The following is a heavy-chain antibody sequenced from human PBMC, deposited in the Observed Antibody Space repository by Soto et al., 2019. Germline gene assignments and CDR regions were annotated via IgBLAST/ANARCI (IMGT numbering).Heavy chain of an antibody. V-gene: IGHV4-30-4*01. Sequence: SETLSLTCTVSGGSISSGDYYWSWIRQPPGKGLEWIGYIYYSGSTYYNPSLKSRVTISVDTSKNQFSLKLSSVTAADTAVYYCAREGEGYCSGGRCSYYGMAVWGQGTTVTVS. CDR2: IYYSGST. J-gene: IGHJ6*02. CDR1: GGSISSGDYY. D-gene: IGHD2-15*01. CDR3: AREGEGYCSGGRCSYYGMAV.